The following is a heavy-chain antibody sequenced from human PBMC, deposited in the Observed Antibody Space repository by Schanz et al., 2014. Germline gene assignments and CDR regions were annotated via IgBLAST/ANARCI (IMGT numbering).Heavy chain of an antibody. D-gene: IGHD5-12*01. CDR2: ISSSGNII. CDR3: ARGGRGGYPGRAFDI. J-gene: IGHJ3*02. CDR1: GFTFSTYV. Sequence: VQLVESGGGVVQPGRSLRLSCAASGFTFSTYVMNWVRQTPGKGLEWLSYISSSGNIIHYADSVKGRFTISRDNSRDTVYLQMNSLRGEDTAVYYCARGGRGGYPGRAFDIGGQGKMVTASS. V-gene: IGHV3-48*01.